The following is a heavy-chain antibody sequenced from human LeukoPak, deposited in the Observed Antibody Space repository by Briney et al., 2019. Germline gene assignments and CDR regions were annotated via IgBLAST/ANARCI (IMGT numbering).Heavy chain of an antibody. CDR2: ISGSGGST. J-gene: IGHJ4*02. D-gene: IGHD2-2*02. V-gene: IGHV3-23*01. CDR3: AKSRREVTQYTSFDF. Sequence: GGSLRLSCAASGFTFSSYAMSWVRQAPGKGLEWVSAISGSGGSTYYADSVKGRFTISRDISKNTLYLQMNSLRAEDTAVYYCAKSRREVTQYTSFDFWGQGTLVSVSS. CDR1: GFTFSSYA.